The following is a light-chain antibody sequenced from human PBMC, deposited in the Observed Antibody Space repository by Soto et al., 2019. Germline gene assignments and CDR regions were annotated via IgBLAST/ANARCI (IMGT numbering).Light chain of an antibody. CDR2: EVS. Sequence: QSALTQPASVSGSPGQSITISCTGTSSDLGNYDFVSWYQQVPGTAPKAMIYEVSSRPSGVSYRFSGSKSGNTASLSISGLQAEDEAYYYCSSYTTSTSFILFGGGTKLTVL. V-gene: IGLV2-14*01. J-gene: IGLJ2*01. CDR3: SSYTTSTSFIL. CDR1: SSDLGNYDF.